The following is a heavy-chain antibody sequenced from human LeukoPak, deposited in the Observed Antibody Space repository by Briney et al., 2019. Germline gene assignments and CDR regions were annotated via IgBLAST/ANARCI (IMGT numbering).Heavy chain of an antibody. J-gene: IGHJ4*02. CDR1: GFTFSSYA. D-gene: IGHD2-8*02. V-gene: IGHV3-30-3*01. CDR3: ARDRGYTRTNTGGYPVFDL. Sequence: QAGGSLRLSCAASGFTFSSYAMHWVRQAPGKGLEWVAVISYDGSNKYYADSVKGRFTISRDNSKNTLYLQMNSLRAEDTAVYYCARDRGYTRTNTGGYPVFDLWGQGTLVTVSS. CDR2: ISYDGSNK.